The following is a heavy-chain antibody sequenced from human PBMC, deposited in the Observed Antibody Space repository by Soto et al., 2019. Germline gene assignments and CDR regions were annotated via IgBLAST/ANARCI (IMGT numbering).Heavy chain of an antibody. Sequence: SETLSLTCTVSGGSISSSGYYWSWIRQHPGEGLEWIGYIHYSGSTYYNPSLKSLVTISIDTSKNQFSLKLSSVSAADTAVYHCARLSYYDSSGHRGYYFDYWGQGTLVTVSS. CDR2: IHYSGST. D-gene: IGHD3-22*01. V-gene: IGHV4-31*01. J-gene: IGHJ4*02. CDR3: ARLSYYDSSGHRGYYFDY. CDR1: GGSISSSGYY.